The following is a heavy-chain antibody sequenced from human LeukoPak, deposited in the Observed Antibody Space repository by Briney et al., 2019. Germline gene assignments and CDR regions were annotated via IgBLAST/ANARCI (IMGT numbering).Heavy chain of an antibody. CDR3: ARDYVWAYDY. V-gene: IGHV3-43*02. Sequence: GGSLRLSCAVSGFTFDDYAMHWVRQAPGKGLEWVSLISGDGATTYYADSVKGRFTISRDNAKKPLFLQMNSLRDDDTAVYFCARDYVWAYDYWGQGTLVTVSS. CDR1: GFTFDDYA. CDR2: ISGDGATT. J-gene: IGHJ4*02. D-gene: IGHD3-10*02.